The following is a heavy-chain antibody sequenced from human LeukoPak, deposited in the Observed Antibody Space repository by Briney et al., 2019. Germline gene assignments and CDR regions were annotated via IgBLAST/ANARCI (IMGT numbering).Heavy chain of an antibody. CDR3: ARDHVEYCTNGVCYPHEYYFDY. V-gene: IGHV4-59*12. CDR2: IYYSGST. D-gene: IGHD2-8*01. J-gene: IGHJ4*02. Sequence: SETLSLTCTVSGGSISSYYWSWIRQPPGKGLEWIGYIYYSGSTKYNPSLKSRVTISVDTSKNQFSLKLSSVTAADTAVYYCARDHVEYCTNGVCYPHEYYFDYWGQGTLVTVSS. CDR1: GGSISSYY.